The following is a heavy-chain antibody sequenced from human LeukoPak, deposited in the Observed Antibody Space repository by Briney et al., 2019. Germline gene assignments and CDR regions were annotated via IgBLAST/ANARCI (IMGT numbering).Heavy chain of an antibody. V-gene: IGHV3-33*01. J-gene: IGHJ3*02. D-gene: IGHD6-13*01. CDR2: IWYDGSNK. CDR1: GFTFSSYG. CDR3: ARASRLGAFDI. Sequence: GGSLRLSCAASGFTFSSYGMHWVRQALGKGLEWVAVIWYDGSNKYYADSVKGRFTISRDNSKNTLYLQMNSLRAEDTAVYYCARASRLGAFDIWGQGTMVTVSS.